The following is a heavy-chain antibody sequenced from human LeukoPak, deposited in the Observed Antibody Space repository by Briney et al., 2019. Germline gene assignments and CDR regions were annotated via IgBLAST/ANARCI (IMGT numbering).Heavy chain of an antibody. CDR3: ARSSIIAAAGPYYFDY. V-gene: IGHV1-69*06. CDR1: GGTFSSYA. CDR2: IIPIFGTA. Sequence: SVKVSCKASGGTFSSYAISWVRQAPGQGLEWMGGIIPIFGTANYAQKFQGRVTIAADKSTTTAYMELSSLRSEDTAVYYCARSSIIAAAGPYYFDYWGQGTLVTVSP. D-gene: IGHD6-13*01. J-gene: IGHJ4*02.